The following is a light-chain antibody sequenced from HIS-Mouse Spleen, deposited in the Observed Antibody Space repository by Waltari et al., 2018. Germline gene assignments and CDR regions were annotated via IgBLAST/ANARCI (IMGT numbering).Light chain of an antibody. CDR2: EGS. Sequence: QSALTQPASVSGSPGQSITISCTGTTSDVGSYNLVSWYQQPPGKAPKLMIYEGSKRPSGVSNRLSGSKSGNTASLTISGLQAEDEADYYCCSYAGSSTYVFGTGTKVTVL. CDR3: CSYAGSSTYV. V-gene: IGLV2-23*01. J-gene: IGLJ1*01. CDR1: TSDVGSYNL.